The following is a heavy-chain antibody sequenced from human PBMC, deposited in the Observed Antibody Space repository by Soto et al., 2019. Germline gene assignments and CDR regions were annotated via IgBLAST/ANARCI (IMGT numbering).Heavy chain of an antibody. CDR1: GFTFSSYA. V-gene: IGHV3-30*04. CDR2: ISYDGSNK. J-gene: IGHJ4*02. Sequence: PGGSLRLSCAASGFTFSSYAMHWVRQAPGKGLEWVAVISYDGSNKYYADSVKGRFTISRDNSKNTLYLQMNSLRAEDTAVYYCAKAPPIPPDYWGQGTLVTVSS. CDR3: AKAPPIPPDY.